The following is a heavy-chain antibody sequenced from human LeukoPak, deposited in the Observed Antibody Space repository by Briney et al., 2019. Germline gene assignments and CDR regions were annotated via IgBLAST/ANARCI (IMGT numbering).Heavy chain of an antibody. V-gene: IGHV1-2*02. J-gene: IGHJ5*02. CDR1: GYTFTGYY. D-gene: IGHD2-15*01. CDR3: ARVARIFGQPNWFDP. CDR2: INPNSGGT. Sequence: GASVKVSCKASGYTFTGYYMHWVRQAPGQGLEWMGWINPNSGGTNYAQKFQGRVTMTRDTSISTAYMELSRPRSDDTAVYYCARVARIFGQPNWFDPWGQGTLVTVSS.